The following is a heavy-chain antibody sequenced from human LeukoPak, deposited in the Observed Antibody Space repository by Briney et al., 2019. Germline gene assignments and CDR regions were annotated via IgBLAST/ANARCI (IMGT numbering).Heavy chain of an antibody. V-gene: IGHV3-30*18. J-gene: IGHJ3*02. CDR2: ISYDGSNK. CDR3: AKIRGYGDYYDAFDI. D-gene: IGHD4-17*01. Sequence: PGGSLRLSCAASGFTFSSYGMHWVRQAPGKGLEWVAVISYDGSNKYYADSVKGRFTISRDNSKNTLYLQMNSLRAEDTAVYYCAKIRGYGDYYDAFDIWGQGTMVTVSP. CDR1: GFTFSSYG.